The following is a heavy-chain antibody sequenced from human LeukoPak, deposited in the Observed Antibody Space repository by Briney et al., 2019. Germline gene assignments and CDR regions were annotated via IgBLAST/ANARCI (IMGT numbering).Heavy chain of an antibody. CDR2: IYYSGST. CDR3: ARRHSITMVRGVIIHTTYYFDY. J-gene: IGHJ4*02. D-gene: IGHD3-10*01. Sequence: SETLSLTCTVSGGSISSSSYYWGWIRQPPGKGLEWIGSIYYSGSTYYNPSLKSRVTISVDTSKNQFSLKLSSVTAADTAVYYCARRHSITMVRGVIIHTTYYFDYWGQGTLVTVSS. CDR1: GGSISSSSYY. V-gene: IGHV4-39*01.